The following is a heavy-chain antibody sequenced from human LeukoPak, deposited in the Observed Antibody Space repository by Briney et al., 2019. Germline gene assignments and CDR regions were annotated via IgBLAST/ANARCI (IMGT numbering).Heavy chain of an antibody. D-gene: IGHD6-13*01. CDR1: GYTFTGYY. CDR3: ARAAEECTSTWYGTY. CDR2: ISPNSGGT. V-gene: IGHV1-2*02. J-gene: IGHJ4*02. Sequence: ASVKVSCKASGYTFTGYYIHWVRQAPGQGLEWMGWISPNSGGTNYVQKFQGRVTVTRDTSISTAYMELTRLTSDDSAVYYCARAAEECTSTWYGTYWGQGTLVTVSS.